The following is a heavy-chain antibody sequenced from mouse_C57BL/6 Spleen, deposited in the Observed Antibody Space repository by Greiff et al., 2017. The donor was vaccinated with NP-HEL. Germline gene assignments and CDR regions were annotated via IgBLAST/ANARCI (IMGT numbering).Heavy chain of an antibody. J-gene: IGHJ4*01. Sequence: VKLMESGPELVKPGASVKISCKASGYAFSSSWMNWVKQRPGKGLEWIGRIYPGDGDTNYNGKFKGKATLTADKSSSTAYMQLSSLTSEDSAVYFCASGGYYAMDYWGQGTSVTVSS. CDR2: IYPGDGDT. CDR3: ASGGYYAMDY. CDR1: GYAFSSSW. V-gene: IGHV1-82*01.